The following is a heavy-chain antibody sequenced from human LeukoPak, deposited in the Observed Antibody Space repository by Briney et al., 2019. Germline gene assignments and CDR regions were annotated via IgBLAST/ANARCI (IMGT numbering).Heavy chain of an antibody. V-gene: IGHV3-23*01. D-gene: IGHD2-8*01. Sequence: PGGSLRLSCAASGFTFSTYGMSWVRQAPGKGLEWVSAISGSGGSTYYADSVKGRFTISRDNSRNTLYLQMNSLRAEDTAVYYCARDNSQWYWFDPWGQGTLVTVSS. J-gene: IGHJ5*02. CDR2: ISGSGGST. CDR1: GFTFSTYG. CDR3: ARDNSQWYWFDP.